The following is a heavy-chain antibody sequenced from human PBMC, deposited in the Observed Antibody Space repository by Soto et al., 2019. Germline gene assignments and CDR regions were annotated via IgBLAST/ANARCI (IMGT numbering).Heavy chain of an antibody. J-gene: IGHJ4*02. Sequence: SVKVSCKASGGTFSTFGISWVRQAPGQGLEWMGGIVPFFGTARYSQKFEDRITITADESTNTVYMDLRSLTSEDTAIYYCAKSAPMDAGDKYYYEFWGQGALVTVSS. D-gene: IGHD4-17*01. CDR3: AKSAPMDAGDKYYYEF. CDR1: GGTFSTFG. V-gene: IGHV1-69*13. CDR2: IVPFFGTA.